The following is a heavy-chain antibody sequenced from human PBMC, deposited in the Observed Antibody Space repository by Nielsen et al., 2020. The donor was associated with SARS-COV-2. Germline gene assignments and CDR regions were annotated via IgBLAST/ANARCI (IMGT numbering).Heavy chain of an antibody. J-gene: IGHJ6*02. CDR1: GFTFSSYG. CDR2: IWYDGSNK. D-gene: IGHD3-10*01. CDR3: ARDLAWYYYGSPIYYGMDV. Sequence: GESLKISCAASGFTFSSYGMHWVRQAPGKGLEWVAVIWYDGSNKYYADSVKGRFTISRDNSKNTLYLQMNSLRAEDTAVYYCARDLAWYYYGSPIYYGMDVWGQGTTVTVSS. V-gene: IGHV3-33*01.